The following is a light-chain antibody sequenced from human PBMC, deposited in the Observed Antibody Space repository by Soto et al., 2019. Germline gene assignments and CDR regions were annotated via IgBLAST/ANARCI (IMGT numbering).Light chain of an antibody. CDR3: QKYGNFWP. Sequence: EIMLTQSPATLSLTQGERATLSCRASQSVSSYLAWYQQQPGQAPRLLIYGASSRATGIPDRFSSSGSGTDFSLTIRRLEPDDLAVYYCQKYGNFWPFGQRTKVDIK. V-gene: IGKV3-20*01. CDR2: GAS. J-gene: IGKJ1*01. CDR1: QSVSSY.